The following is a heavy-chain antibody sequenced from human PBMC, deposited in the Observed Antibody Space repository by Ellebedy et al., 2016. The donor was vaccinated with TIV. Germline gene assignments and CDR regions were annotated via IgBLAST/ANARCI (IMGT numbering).Heavy chain of an antibody. Sequence: ASVKVSCKASGYTFTSYGISWVRQAPGQGLEWMGGILPILGISNYAQKLQGRLTITADISTSTAYMGLSSLRSDDTAVYFCSTGSGFYSPPDYWGQGTLVTVSS. D-gene: IGHD3-22*01. V-gene: IGHV1-69*10. CDR2: ILPILGIS. CDR3: STGSGFYSPPDY. J-gene: IGHJ4*02. CDR1: GYTFTSYG.